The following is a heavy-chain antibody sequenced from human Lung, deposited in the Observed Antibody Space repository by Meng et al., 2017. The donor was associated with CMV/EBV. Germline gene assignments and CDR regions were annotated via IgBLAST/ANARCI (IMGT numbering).Heavy chain of an antibody. CDR3: AKGGEWLALDY. V-gene: IGHV3-23*03. CDR1: GFTFSDYA. CDR2: IYSGDIST. D-gene: IGHD3-3*01. J-gene: IGHJ4*02. Sequence: GGSXRLXXVASGFTFSDYAMTWVRQAPGKGLEWVSTIYSGDISTFYADSVKGRFTISRDSSKNTLYLQMNSLRAEDAALYYCAKGGEWLALDYWGQGTLVTVSS.